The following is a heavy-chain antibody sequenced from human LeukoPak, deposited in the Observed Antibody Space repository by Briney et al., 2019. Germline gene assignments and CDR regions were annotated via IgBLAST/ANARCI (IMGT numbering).Heavy chain of an antibody. V-gene: IGHV4-34*01. CDR2: INHSGTT. CDR3: ARDLDRSGYYLDY. D-gene: IGHD3-22*01. J-gene: IGHJ4*02. CDR1: GGSFSGYY. Sequence: SETLSLTCAVYGGSFSGYYWSWIRQAPGKGLEWIGEINHSGTTNYNPSLKSRVIISVDTSKNQFSLKLNSVTAADTAVYFCARDLDRSGYYLDYWGQGTLATVSS.